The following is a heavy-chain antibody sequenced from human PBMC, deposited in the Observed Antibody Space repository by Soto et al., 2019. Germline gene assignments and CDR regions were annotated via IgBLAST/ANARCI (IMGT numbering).Heavy chain of an antibody. CDR1: GGSISSYY. V-gene: IGHV4-59*01. Sequence: ASETLSLTCTVSGGSISSYYWSWIRQPPGKGLEWIGYIYYSGSTNYNPSLKSRVTISVDTSKNQFSLKLSSVTAADTAVYYCARASGLRYFDWFPGPFDYWGQGTLVTVSS. CDR3: ARASGLRYFDWFPGPFDY. D-gene: IGHD3-9*01. J-gene: IGHJ4*02. CDR2: IYYSGST.